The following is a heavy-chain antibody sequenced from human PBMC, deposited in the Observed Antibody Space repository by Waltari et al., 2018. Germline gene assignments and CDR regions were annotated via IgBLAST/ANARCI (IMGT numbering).Heavy chain of an antibody. V-gene: IGHV3-21*01. J-gene: IGHJ3*02. CDR3: ARVGVNDAFDI. CDR2: ISSSSSYI. D-gene: IGHD2-21*01. CDR1: GFTFSSYS. Sequence: EVQPVESGGGLVKPGGSLRLSCAASGFTFSSYSMNWSRQAPGKGLEWVSSISSSSSYIYYADSVKGRFTISRDNTKNSLYLQMNSLRAEDTAVYYCARVGVNDAFDIWGQGTMVTVSS.